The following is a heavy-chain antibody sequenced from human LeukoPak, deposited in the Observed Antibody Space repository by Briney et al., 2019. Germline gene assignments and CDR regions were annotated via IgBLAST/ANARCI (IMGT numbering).Heavy chain of an antibody. J-gene: IGHJ4*02. Sequence: GGSLRLSCAASGFTFSSYSMNWVRQAPGKGLEWVSAISGSGGSTYYADSVKGRFTISRDNSKNTLYLQMNSLRAEDTAVYYCAKDLSGSGIYGYFDYWGQGTLVTVSS. V-gene: IGHV3-23*01. CDR2: ISGSGGST. CDR3: AKDLSGSGIYGYFDY. D-gene: IGHD3-10*01. CDR1: GFTFSSYS.